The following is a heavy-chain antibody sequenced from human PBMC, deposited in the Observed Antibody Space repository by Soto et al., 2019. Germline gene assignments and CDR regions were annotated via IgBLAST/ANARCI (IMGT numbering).Heavy chain of an antibody. CDR2: IKQDGSEK. Sequence: PGGSLRLSCAASGFTFSSYWMSWVRQAPGKGLEWVANIKQDGSEKYYVDSVKGRFTISRDNAKNSLYLQMNSLRAEDTAVYYCARDAHHYDSSDTFDYWGQGTLVTVSS. D-gene: IGHD3-22*01. CDR1: GFTFSSYW. V-gene: IGHV3-7*03. J-gene: IGHJ4*02. CDR3: ARDAHHYDSSDTFDY.